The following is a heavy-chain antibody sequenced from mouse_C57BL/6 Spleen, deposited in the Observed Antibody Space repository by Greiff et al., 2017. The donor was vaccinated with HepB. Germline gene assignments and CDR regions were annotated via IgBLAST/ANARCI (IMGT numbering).Heavy chain of an antibody. CDR3: TREATVYYFDY. Sequence: VQLKESGEGLVKPGGSLKLSCAASGFTFSSYAMSWVRQTPEKRLEWVAYISSGGDYIYYADTVKGRFTISRDNARNTLYLQMSSLKSEDTAMYYCTREATVYYFDYWGQGTTLTVSS. CDR1: GFTFSSYA. V-gene: IGHV5-9-1*02. D-gene: IGHD1-1*01. J-gene: IGHJ2*01. CDR2: ISSGGDYI.